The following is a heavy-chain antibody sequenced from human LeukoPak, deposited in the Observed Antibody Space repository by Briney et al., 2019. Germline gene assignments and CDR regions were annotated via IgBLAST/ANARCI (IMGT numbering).Heavy chain of an antibody. CDR3: ARGGGIQSCGGKTCFRGFVY. J-gene: IGHJ4*02. CDR2: INPNSGDN. CDR1: GYGFSDYY. D-gene: IGHD2-21*01. Sequence: ASVKVSCKASGYGFSDYYMHWVRQAPGQGLEYMGWINPNSGDNSCAQKFQGRVSLTRDTSITTLYMERTSLRSDDTAVYFCARGGGIQSCGGKTCFRGFVYWGQGTLVTVSS. V-gene: IGHV1-2*02.